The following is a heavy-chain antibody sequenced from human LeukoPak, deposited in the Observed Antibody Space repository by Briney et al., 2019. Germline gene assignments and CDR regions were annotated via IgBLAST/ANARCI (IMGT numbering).Heavy chain of an antibody. CDR1: GYTFTGYY. J-gene: IGHJ5*02. Sequence: ASVKVSCKASGYTFTGYYMHWVRQAPGQGLEWMGWINPNSGGTNYAQKFQGWVTMTRDTSMSTAYMELSRLRSDDTAVYYCARSDYGDYPNWFDPWGQGTLVTVSS. V-gene: IGHV1-2*04. CDR3: ARSDYGDYPNWFDP. CDR2: INPNSGGT. D-gene: IGHD4-17*01.